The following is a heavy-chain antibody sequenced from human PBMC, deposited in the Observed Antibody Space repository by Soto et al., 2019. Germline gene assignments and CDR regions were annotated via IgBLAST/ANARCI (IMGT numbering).Heavy chain of an antibody. CDR1: GFTFSRYA. J-gene: IGHJ6*03. D-gene: IGHD1-7*01. Sequence: GGSLRLSCAASGFTFSRYAMTWVRQAPGKGLQWVSTISGSDGSTYYADSVKGRFTISRDNSKSTLYLQMNNLSAEDTADYYCAKDWETTSYYYYMDVWGKGTTVTVSS. CDR3: AKDWETTSYYYYMDV. CDR2: ISGSDGST. V-gene: IGHV3-23*01.